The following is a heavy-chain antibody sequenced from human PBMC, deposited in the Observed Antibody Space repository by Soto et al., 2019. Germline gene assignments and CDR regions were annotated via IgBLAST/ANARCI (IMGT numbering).Heavy chain of an antibody. CDR3: ARPLEYCSGGSCYFDY. D-gene: IGHD2-15*01. J-gene: IGHJ4*02. CDR2: INHSGST. Sequence: SETLSLTCAVYGGSFSGYYWTWIRQPPGTGLEWIGEINHSGSTNYNPSLKSRVTISVDTSKNQFSLKLTSVTAADTAVYYCARPLEYCSGGSCYFDYWGQGTLVTVSS. V-gene: IGHV4-34*01. CDR1: GGSFSGYY.